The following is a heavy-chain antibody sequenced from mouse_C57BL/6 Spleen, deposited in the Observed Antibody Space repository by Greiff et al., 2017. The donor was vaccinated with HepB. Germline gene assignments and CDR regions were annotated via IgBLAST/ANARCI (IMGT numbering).Heavy chain of an antibody. J-gene: IGHJ4*01. CDR3: TRLLDAMDY. V-gene: IGHV14-4*01. CDR2: IDPENGDT. Sequence: EVQLQQSGAELVRPGASVKLSCTASGFNIKDDYMHWVKQRPEQGLEWIGWIDPENGDTEYASKFQGKATITADTASNPAYMQLSSLTSEDTAVYYCTRLLDAMDYWGQGTSVTVSS. CDR1: GFNIKDDY. D-gene: IGHD2-10*01.